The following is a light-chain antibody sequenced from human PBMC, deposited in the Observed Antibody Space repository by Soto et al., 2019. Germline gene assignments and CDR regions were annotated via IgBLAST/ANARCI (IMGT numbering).Light chain of an antibody. J-gene: IGKJ3*01. CDR1: QGIRSW. V-gene: IGKV1-13*02. Sequence: AIHLTQSPSSLSASVGDRVTITCRASQGIRSWLAWYQQKAGKAPKLLIYDASSLKSGVPSRISGGGSGTEFTLTITSLQSEDFATYYCQQVDSYPFTFGHGTKVDIK. CDR2: DAS. CDR3: QQVDSYPFT.